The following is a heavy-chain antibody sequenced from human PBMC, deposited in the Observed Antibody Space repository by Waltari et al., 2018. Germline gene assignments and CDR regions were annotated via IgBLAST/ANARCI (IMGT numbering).Heavy chain of an antibody. D-gene: IGHD6-19*01. CDR1: GYSISSGYY. CDR2: IYHSGST. J-gene: IGHJ3*02. CDR3: ARTAVARLNDAFDI. V-gene: IGHV4-38-2*01. Sequence: QVQLQESGPGLVKPSETLSLTCAVSGYSISSGYYWGWIRQPPGKGLEWIGSIYHSGSTYYNPSLKSRVTISVDTSKNQFSLKLSSVTAADTAVYYCARTAVARLNDAFDIWGQGTMVTVSS.